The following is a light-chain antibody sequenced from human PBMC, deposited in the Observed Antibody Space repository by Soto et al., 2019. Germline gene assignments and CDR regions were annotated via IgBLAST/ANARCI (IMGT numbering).Light chain of an antibody. V-gene: IGKV1-39*01. CDR3: QQNFSPLLS. Sequence: DIQITQSPSSRPPCVGDRVTIPCRTSQTIYDYVTLFQRRPGKAPKVLIYGASTLQSGVPARFSGSGSGTEFTLTITNFQPEDFATYYCQQNFSPLLSFGGGTKVDIK. CDR1: QTIYDY. CDR2: GAS. J-gene: IGKJ4*01.